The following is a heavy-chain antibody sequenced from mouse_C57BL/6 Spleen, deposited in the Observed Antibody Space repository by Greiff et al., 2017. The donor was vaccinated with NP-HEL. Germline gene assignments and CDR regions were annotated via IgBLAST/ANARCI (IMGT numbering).Heavy chain of an antibody. CDR1: GFTFSSYA. V-gene: IGHV5-4*01. Sequence: EVQVVESGGGLVKPGGSLKLSCAASGFTFSSYAMSWVRQTPEKRLEWVATISDGGSYTYYPDNVKGRFTISRDNAKNNLYLQMSHLKSEDTAMYYCARDRDYYGSSYAMDYWGQGTSVTVSS. D-gene: IGHD1-1*01. J-gene: IGHJ4*01. CDR3: ARDRDYYGSSYAMDY. CDR2: ISDGGSYT.